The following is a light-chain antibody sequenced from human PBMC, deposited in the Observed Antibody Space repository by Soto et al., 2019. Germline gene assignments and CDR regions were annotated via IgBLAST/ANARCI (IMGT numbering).Light chain of an antibody. Sequence: DIQMTQSPSSLSASVGARVSITCQASQDIRKYLSWFQQKPGRAPKLLIYGASNLETGVPSRFRGSGYGTDFTFTISSLQPEDIATYYCQQYHNLPPFTFGPGTKVDIK. CDR2: GAS. V-gene: IGKV1-33*01. CDR1: QDIRKY. CDR3: QQYHNLPPFT. J-gene: IGKJ3*01.